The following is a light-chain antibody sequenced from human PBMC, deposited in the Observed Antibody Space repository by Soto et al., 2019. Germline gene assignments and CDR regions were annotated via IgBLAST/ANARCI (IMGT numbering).Light chain of an antibody. CDR2: GAS. J-gene: IGKJ5*01. Sequence: EIVLTQSPGTLSLSPGERATLSCRASQSVSSSYLAWYQQKPGQAPRLLIYGASSRATGIPDRFSGSGSGTDFPLTISRLEPEDFAVYYCQQYGSSPLVTFGKGTRLEIK. V-gene: IGKV3-20*01. CDR1: QSVSSSY. CDR3: QQYGSSPLVT.